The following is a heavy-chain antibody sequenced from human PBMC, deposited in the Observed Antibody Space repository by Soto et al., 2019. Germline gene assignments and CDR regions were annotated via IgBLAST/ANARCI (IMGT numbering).Heavy chain of an antibody. CDR2: ISYDGSNK. D-gene: IGHD4-17*01. CDR3: AKDLQNYGDYRFDY. V-gene: IGHV3-30*18. J-gene: IGHJ4*02. Sequence: GGSLRLSCAASGFTFISYGMHWVRQAPCKGLEWVAVISYDGSNKYYADSVKGRFTISRDNSKNTLYLQMNSLRAEDTAVYYCAKDLQNYGDYRFDYWGQGNLVTVSS. CDR1: GFTFISYG.